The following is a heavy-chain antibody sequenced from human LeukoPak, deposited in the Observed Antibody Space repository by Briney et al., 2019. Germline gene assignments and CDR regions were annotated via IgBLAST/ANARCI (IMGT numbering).Heavy chain of an antibody. CDR1: GYTFTSYD. Sequence: ASVKVSCKASGYTFTSYDINWVRQATGQGLEWMGWMNPNSGNTGYAQKFQGRVTITRNTSISTAYMELSSLRSEDTAVYYCARGQGRGRWLQSYYYYYMDVWGKGTTVTVSS. V-gene: IGHV1-8*03. D-gene: IGHD5-24*01. CDR3: ARGQGRGRWLQSYYYYYMDV. CDR2: MNPNSGNT. J-gene: IGHJ6*03.